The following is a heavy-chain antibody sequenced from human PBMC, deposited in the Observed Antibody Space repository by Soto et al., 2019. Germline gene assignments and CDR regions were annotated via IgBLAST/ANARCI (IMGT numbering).Heavy chain of an antibody. CDR1: GGSIATSSYF. CDR2: IDYRGTI. V-gene: IGHV4-39*02. J-gene: IGHJ5*02. Sequence: SETLSLTCTVSGGSIATSSYFWAWIRRPPGKGLEWIGSIDYRGTIYNNPSLKSRVTISVDTSKNHFSLKLDSVTAADTALYYCSRRAPEGFDPWGQGTLVTVPQ. CDR3: SRRAPEGFDP.